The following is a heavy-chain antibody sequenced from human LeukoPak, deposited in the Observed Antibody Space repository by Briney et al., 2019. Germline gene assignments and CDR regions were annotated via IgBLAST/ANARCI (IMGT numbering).Heavy chain of an antibody. J-gene: IGHJ4*02. CDR2: IYHSGST. Sequence: SQTLSLTCTVSGGSISSGDYYWSWIRQPPGKGLEWIGYIYHSGSTYYNPSLKSRVTISVDRSKNQFSLKLSSVTAADTAVYYCARGDSDSWYPLHYWGQGTLVTVSS. CDR1: GGSISSGDYY. V-gene: IGHV4-30-4*08. CDR3: ARGDSDSWYPLHY. D-gene: IGHD6-13*01.